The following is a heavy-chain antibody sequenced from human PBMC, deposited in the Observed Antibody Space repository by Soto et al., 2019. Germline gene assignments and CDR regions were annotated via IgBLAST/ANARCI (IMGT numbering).Heavy chain of an antibody. CDR2: IRSKTDGGTT. J-gene: IGHJ3*02. V-gene: IGHV3-15*01. D-gene: IGHD6-13*01. CDR3: TTTRPGTNVFDN. CDR1: GITFSNAW. Sequence: PGWSLRLSCAASGITFSNAWMNWVRQAPGKGLEYIGRIRSKTDGGTTEYAAPVEGRFTISRDDSKNTLYLQMGGLKTEDTAVYYCTTTRPGTNVFDNWGQGTLVTVSS.